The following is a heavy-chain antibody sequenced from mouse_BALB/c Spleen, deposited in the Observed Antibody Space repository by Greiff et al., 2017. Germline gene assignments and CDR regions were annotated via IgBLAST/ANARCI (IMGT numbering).Heavy chain of an antibody. V-gene: IGHV1S135*01. CDR2: IDPYNGGT. Sequence: VQLKQSGPELVKPGASVKVSCKASGYAFTSYNMYWVKQSHGKSLEWIGYIDPYNGGTSYNQKFKGKATLTVDKSSSTAYMHLNSLTSEDSAVYYCAKAYYGNYWFAHWGQGTLVTVSA. D-gene: IGHD2-10*01. J-gene: IGHJ3*01. CDR1: GYAFTSYN. CDR3: AKAYYGNYWFAH.